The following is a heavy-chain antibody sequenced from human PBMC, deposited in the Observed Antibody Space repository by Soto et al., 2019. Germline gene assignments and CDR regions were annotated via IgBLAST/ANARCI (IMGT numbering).Heavy chain of an antibody. CDR3: ARDRGGGWFDP. D-gene: IGHD3-16*01. CDR2: IWYDGSNK. CDR1: GFTFSSYG. Sequence: QVQLVESGGGVVQPGRSLRLSCAASGFTFSSYGMHWVRQAPGKGLEWVAVIWYDGSNKYYADSVKGRFTISRDNSKNTLYLQMTSLRAEDTAVYYCARDRGGGWFDPWGQGTLVTVSS. J-gene: IGHJ5*02. V-gene: IGHV3-33*01.